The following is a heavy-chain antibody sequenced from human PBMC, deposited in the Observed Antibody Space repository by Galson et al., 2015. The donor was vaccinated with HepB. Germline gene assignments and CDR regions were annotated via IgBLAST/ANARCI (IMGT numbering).Heavy chain of an antibody. CDR2: IRSKAYGGTT. CDR3: TSWYNWNDDAVDI. CDR1: GFTFGDYA. Sequence: SLRLSCAASGFTFGDYAMSWVRQAPGKGLEWVGFIRSKAYGGTTEYAASVKGRFTISRDDSKSIAYLQMNSLKTEDTAVYYCTSWYNWNDDAVDIWGQGTMVTVSS. V-gene: IGHV3-49*04. D-gene: IGHD1-20*01. J-gene: IGHJ3*02.